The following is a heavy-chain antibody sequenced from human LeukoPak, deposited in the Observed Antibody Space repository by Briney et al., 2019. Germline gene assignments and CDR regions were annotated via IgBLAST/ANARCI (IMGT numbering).Heavy chain of an antibody. CDR3: ARERLDIVVVPAANGSAFDI. J-gene: IGHJ3*02. Sequence: ASVKVSCKASGYTFTGYYMHWVRQAPGQGLEWMGWINPNSGGTNYAQKLQGRVTMTRDTSISTAYMELSRLRSDDTAVYYCARERLDIVVVPAANGSAFDIWGQGTMVTVSS. D-gene: IGHD2-2*01. CDR2: INPNSGGT. V-gene: IGHV1-2*02. CDR1: GYTFTGYY.